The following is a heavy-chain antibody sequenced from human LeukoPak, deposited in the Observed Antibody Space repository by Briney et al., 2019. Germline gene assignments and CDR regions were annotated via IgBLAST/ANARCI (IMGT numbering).Heavy chain of an antibody. CDR2: IKEGASEE. J-gene: IGHJ4*02. Sequence: GGSLRLSCAVSGFTSSRHWMSWVRQTPEKGLEWVANIKEGASEENYVGSVKGRFTISRDNAKNSLYLQMNSLRAEDTAVYYCAIAAGWELGYWGQGTLVTVSS. CDR3: AIAAGWELGY. D-gene: IGHD6-25*01. V-gene: IGHV3-7*01. CDR1: GFTSSRHW.